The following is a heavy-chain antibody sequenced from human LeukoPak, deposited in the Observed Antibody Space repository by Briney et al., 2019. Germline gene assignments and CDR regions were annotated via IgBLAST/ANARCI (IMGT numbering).Heavy chain of an antibody. CDR1: GFSFSSYA. CDR2: ISGSGDNT. J-gene: IGHJ4*02. D-gene: IGHD6-19*01. Sequence: GGSLKLSCAASGFSFSSYAMSWVRQAPGKGLEWVSSISGSGDNTYYAESVKGRFTISRDNSKNTLFLQMNSLRAEDTAVFYRAKRSAYTTGWFFDFWGQGTLVTVSS. V-gene: IGHV3-23*01. CDR3: AKRSAYTTGWFFDF.